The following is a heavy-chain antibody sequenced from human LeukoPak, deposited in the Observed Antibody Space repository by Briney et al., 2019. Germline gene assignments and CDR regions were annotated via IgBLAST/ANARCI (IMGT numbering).Heavy chain of an antibody. CDR1: GYTFTSYY. CDR2: INPSGGST. D-gene: IGHD2-15*01. CDR3: ASNRYCSGGSCYALGY. Sequence: ASVKVSCKASGYTFTSYYMHWVRQAPGQGLEWMGIINPSGGSTSYAQKFQGGVTMTRDTSTSTVYMELSSLRSEDTAVYYCASNRYCSGGSCYALGYWGQGTLVTVSS. V-gene: IGHV1-46*01. J-gene: IGHJ4*02.